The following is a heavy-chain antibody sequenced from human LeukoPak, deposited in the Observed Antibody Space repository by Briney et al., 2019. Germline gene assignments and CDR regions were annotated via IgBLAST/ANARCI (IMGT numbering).Heavy chain of an antibody. Sequence: SETLSLTCTVSGGSISSGGYYWSWIRQHPGKGLEWIGYIYYSGSTYYNPSLKSRVTISVDTSKNQFSLKLSSVTAADTAVYYCARTTVTPHYLDYWGQGTLVTVST. J-gene: IGHJ4*02. CDR1: GGSISSGGYY. V-gene: IGHV4-31*03. CDR3: ARTTVTPHYLDY. CDR2: IYYSGST. D-gene: IGHD4-17*01.